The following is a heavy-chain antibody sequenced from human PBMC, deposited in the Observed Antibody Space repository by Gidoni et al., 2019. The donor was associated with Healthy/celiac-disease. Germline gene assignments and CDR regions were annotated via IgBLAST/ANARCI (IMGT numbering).Heavy chain of an antibody. V-gene: IGHV5-51*01. CDR2: IYPGDSDT. D-gene: IGHD6-6*01. Sequence: EVQLGQSGAEVKKPGESLKISCKGSGYSFTSYGIGGVRQMPGKGLEWMVIIYPGDSDTRYSPSFPGQVTISADKSISTAYLQWSSLKASDTAMYYCARQIANRGLSSSWYYYYMDVWGKGTTVTVSS. CDR3: ARQIANRGLSSSWYYYYMDV. CDR1: GYSFTSYG. J-gene: IGHJ6*03.